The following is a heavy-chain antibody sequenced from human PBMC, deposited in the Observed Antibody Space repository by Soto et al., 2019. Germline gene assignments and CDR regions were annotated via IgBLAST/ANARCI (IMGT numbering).Heavy chain of an antibody. V-gene: IGHV3-7*01. D-gene: IGHD3-16*01. Sequence: EVQLVESGGGLVKPGGSLRLSCAASGFTFSSYSMNWVRQAPGKGLEWVANIKQDGSEKYYVDSVKGRFTISRDNAKNSLDLQMNSLRAEDTAVYYCARDKARGDWFDPWGQGTLVTVSS. J-gene: IGHJ5*02. CDR2: IKQDGSEK. CDR3: ARDKARGDWFDP. CDR1: GFTFSSYS.